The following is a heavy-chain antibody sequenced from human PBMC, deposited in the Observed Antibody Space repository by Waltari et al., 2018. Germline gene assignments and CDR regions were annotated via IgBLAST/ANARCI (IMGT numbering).Heavy chain of an antibody. V-gene: IGHV5-51*01. CDR2: IYPGDSDT. CDR1: GYSFTSYW. CDR3: ARVDGRQTAFLDY. Sequence: EVQLVQSGAEVKKPGESLKISCKGSGYSFTSYWIGWVRQMPGKGLEWMGIIYPGDSDTRYSPSFQGQVTMTRDTSISTAYMELSRLRSDDTAVYYCARVDGRQTAFLDYWGQGTLVTVSS. D-gene: IGHD2-21*02. J-gene: IGHJ4*02.